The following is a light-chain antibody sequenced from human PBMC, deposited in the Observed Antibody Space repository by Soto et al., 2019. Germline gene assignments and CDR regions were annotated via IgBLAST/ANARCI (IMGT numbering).Light chain of an antibody. CDR1: SSDVGSYNL. CDR3: CSYAGRSTLV. J-gene: IGLJ3*02. CDR2: EGS. V-gene: IGLV2-23*01. Sequence: QSALTQPASVSGSPGQSITISCTGSSSDVGSYNLVSWHQQYPCKAPKLMIYEGSKRPSGVSNRFSCSKSGNTASLTISGLQAEDEADYYCCSYAGRSTLVFGGGTKLTVL.